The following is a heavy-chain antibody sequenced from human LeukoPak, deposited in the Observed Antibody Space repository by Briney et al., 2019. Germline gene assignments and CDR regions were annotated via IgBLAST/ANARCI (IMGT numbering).Heavy chain of an antibody. J-gene: IGHJ4*02. V-gene: IGHV4-59*12. CDR3: ARASHDYGDYSHFDY. D-gene: IGHD4-17*01. CDR2: MYYNGNT. CDR1: GGSISGYY. Sequence: PSETLSLTCTVSGGSISGYYWTWIRQPPGKGLEWIGYMYYNGNTNYNPSLKSRVTISVDPSKNQFSLKLSSLTAADTAVYYCARASHDYGDYSHFDYWGQGTLVTVSS.